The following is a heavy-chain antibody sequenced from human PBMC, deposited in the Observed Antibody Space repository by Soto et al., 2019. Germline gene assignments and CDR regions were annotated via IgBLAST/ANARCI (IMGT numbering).Heavy chain of an antibody. CDR1: GYIFSDYG. D-gene: IGHD4-17*01. CDR2: ISGYSGNA. CDR3: AKRTSGTTWGESDY. Sequence: QVQVMQSGAEVKKPGDSVKVSCKTSGYIFSDYGINWVRQAPGQGLEWMGWISGYSGNANLAQKFQGRVTMTTDKSKLTAYMELRRLRSDDTAVYYCAKRTSGTTWGESDYWGQGTLVTVSS. J-gene: IGHJ4*02. V-gene: IGHV1-18*04.